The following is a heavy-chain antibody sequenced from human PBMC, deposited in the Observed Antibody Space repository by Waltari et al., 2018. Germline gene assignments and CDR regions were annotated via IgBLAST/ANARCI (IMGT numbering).Heavy chain of an antibody. D-gene: IGHD2-21*02. CDR2: ISGSGGST. J-gene: IGHJ4*02. V-gene: IGHV3-23*01. CDR3: ATTGWYGGNSFDY. Sequence: EVQLLESGGGLVQPGGSLRLSCAASGFTFSSYAMSWVRQAPGKGLGWVSAISGSGGSTYYADSVKGRFTISRDNSKNTLYLQMNSLRAEDTAVYYCATTGWYGGNSFDYWGQGTLVTVSS. CDR1: GFTFSSYA.